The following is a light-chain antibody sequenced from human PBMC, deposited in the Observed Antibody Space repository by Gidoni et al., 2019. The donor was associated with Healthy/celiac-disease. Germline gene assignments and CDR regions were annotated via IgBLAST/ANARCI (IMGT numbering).Light chain of an antibody. CDR3: QQYYSTPPT. V-gene: IGKV4-1*01. CDR1: QSVLYSSNNKNY. CDR2: WAS. Sequence: TQSPDSLAVSLGERATINCKSSQSVLYSSNNKNYLAWYQQKQGQPPKLLIYWASTRESGVPDRFSGSGSGTDFTLTISSLQAEDVAVYYCQQYYSTPPTFGQGTRLEIK. J-gene: IGKJ5*01.